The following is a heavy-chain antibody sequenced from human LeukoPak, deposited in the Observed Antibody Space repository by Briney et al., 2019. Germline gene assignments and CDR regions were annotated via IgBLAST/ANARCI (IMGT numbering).Heavy chain of an antibody. CDR1: GYSFTSYW. Sequence: GESLQISCKGSGYSFTSYWIGWVRQMPRKGLEWMGIIYPGDSDTRYSPSFQGQVTISADKSISTAYLQWSSLKASDTAMYYCARHLSGYCSGGSCYPNLDYWGQGTLVTVSS. D-gene: IGHD2-15*01. J-gene: IGHJ4*02. CDR3: ARHLSGYCSGGSCYPNLDY. CDR2: IYPGDSDT. V-gene: IGHV5-51*01.